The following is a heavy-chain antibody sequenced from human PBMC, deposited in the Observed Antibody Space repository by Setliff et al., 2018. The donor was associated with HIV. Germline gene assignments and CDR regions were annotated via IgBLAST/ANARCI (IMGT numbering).Heavy chain of an antibody. CDR2: IYHSGST. D-gene: IGHD2-15*01. CDR1: GYSISSGYY. Sequence: SETLSLTCAVSGYSISSGYYWGWIRQPPGKGLEWIGSIYHSGSTYYNPSLKSRVTISLGPSTKQVSLRLRSVTAADTAVYYCARDLGGPRNFDNWGQGTLVTVSS. J-gene: IGHJ4*02. V-gene: IGHV4-38-2*02. CDR3: ARDLGGPRNFDN.